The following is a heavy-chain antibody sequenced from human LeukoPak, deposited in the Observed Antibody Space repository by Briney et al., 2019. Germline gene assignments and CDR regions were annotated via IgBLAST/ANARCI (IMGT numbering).Heavy chain of an antibody. J-gene: IGHJ5*02. CDR3: AKDQSGSYYNWFDP. Sequence: GGSLRLSCAASGFTFSSYVMRWVRQAPGKGLEWVAVISYDGSNKYYADSVKGRFTISRDNSKNTLYLQMNSLRAEDTAVYYCAKDQSGSYYNWFDPWGQGTLVTVSS. CDR1: GFTFSSYV. CDR2: ISYDGSNK. V-gene: IGHV3-30*18. D-gene: IGHD1-26*01.